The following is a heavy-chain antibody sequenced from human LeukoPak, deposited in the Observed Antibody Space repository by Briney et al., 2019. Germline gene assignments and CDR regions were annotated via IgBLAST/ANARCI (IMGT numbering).Heavy chain of an antibody. J-gene: IGHJ4*02. CDR2: INHSGST. CDR1: GGSFSGYY. V-gene: IGHV4-34*01. CDR3: ARGATANDYFDY. Sequence: SETLSLTCAVYGGSFSGYYWSWIRQPPGKGLEWIGEINHSGSTNYNPSLKSRVTISVDTSKNQFSLKLSSVTAADTAVYYCARGATANDYFDYWGQGTLVTVSS.